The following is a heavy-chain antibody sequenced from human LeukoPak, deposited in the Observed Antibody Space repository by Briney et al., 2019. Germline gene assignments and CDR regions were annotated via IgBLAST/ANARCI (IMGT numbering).Heavy chain of an antibody. CDR3: ARGQAYCGADCYSD. Sequence: GGSLRLSCAASGFSISHYYMTWVRQTPGKGLDWVSVIYTGGGTNYGDSVKGRLTISRDNSKNTLYLQMNSLRADDTAIYYCARGQAYCGADCYSDWGQGTLVTVSS. J-gene: IGHJ4*02. CDR2: IYTGGGT. CDR1: GFSISHYY. V-gene: IGHV3-66*01. D-gene: IGHD2-21*02.